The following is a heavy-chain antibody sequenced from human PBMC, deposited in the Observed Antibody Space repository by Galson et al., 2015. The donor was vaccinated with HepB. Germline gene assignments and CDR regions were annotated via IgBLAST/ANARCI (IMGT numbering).Heavy chain of an antibody. CDR2: INTNTGSP. Sequence: SVKVSCKTSGYTFTSYAMNWVRQAPGQGLEWMGWINTNTGSPTYAQGFTGRFVFSLDTSVSTAYLQISSLKAEDTAVYYCARGTTVTTLASAGYWGQGTLVTVSS. CDR3: ARGTTVTTLASAGY. J-gene: IGHJ4*02. V-gene: IGHV7-4-1*02. D-gene: IGHD4-17*01. CDR1: GYTFTSYA.